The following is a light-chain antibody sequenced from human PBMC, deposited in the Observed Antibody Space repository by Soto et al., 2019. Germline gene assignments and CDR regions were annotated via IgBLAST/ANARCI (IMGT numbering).Light chain of an antibody. CDR1: SSDVGYYNY. CDR2: EVS. Sequence: QSALTQPASVSGSPGQSITISCTGTSSDVGYYNYVSWYQQHPGKAPKLMIYEVSYRPSGVSNRFSGSKSGNTASLTISGLQAEDEADYYWSSYTSSSTYVFGTGTKVTVL. CDR3: SSYTSSSTYV. J-gene: IGLJ1*01. V-gene: IGLV2-14*01.